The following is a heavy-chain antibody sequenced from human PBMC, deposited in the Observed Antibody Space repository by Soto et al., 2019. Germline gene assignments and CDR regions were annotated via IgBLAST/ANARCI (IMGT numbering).Heavy chain of an antibody. J-gene: IGHJ4*02. CDR3: VKERGSSSWDSIFDF. CDR2: ISWTSAAI. V-gene: IGHV3-9*01. Sequence: MQLVESGGGLIEPGRSLRLSCAASGFTFDEYAIHWVRQAPGKGLEWVSGISWTSAAIEYAVSVKGRFTIVRDNAMYYDYLQMNHLSPEDTAFYYCVKERGSSSWDSIFDFWGQGILVNVSS. D-gene: IGHD6-13*01. CDR1: GFTFDEYA.